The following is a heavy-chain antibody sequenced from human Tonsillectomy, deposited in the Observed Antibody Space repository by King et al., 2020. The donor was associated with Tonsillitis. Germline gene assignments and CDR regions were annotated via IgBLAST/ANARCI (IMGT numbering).Heavy chain of an antibody. CDR1: GYIFTSNS. CDR2: ISVYYGNT. Sequence: QLVQSAAEVKKPGASVKVSCKASGYIFTSNSISWVRQAPGQGLEWMGWISVYYGNTSYAQKLQGRVTMTTDTSTSTAYMELRSLRSDDTAVYYCARNYYDSTGFYYSIFDFWGQGTLVTVSA. J-gene: IGHJ4*02. D-gene: IGHD3-22*01. CDR3: ARNYYDSTGFYYSIFDF. V-gene: IGHV1-18*04.